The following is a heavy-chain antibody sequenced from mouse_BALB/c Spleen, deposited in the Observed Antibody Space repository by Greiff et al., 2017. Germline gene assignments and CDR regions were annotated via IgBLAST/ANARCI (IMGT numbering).Heavy chain of an antibody. CDR3: ARDRYDLYYFDY. V-gene: IGHV5-6-5*01. CDR1: GFTFSSYA. D-gene: IGHD2-14*01. Sequence: EVKLVESGGGLVKPGGSLKLSCAASGFTFSSYAMSWVRQTPEKRLEWVASISSGGSTYYPDSVKGRFTISRDNARNILYLQMSSLRSEDTAMYYCARDRYDLYYFDYWGQGTTLTVSA. J-gene: IGHJ2*01. CDR2: ISSGGST.